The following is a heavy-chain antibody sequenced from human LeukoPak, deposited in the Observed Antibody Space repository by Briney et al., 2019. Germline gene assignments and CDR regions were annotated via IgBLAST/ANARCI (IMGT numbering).Heavy chain of an antibody. CDR3: AKWGGDSGAEQWLVLDY. D-gene: IGHD6-19*01. CDR1: GFTFSSYA. Sequence: GGSLRLSCAASGFTFSSYAMSWVRQAPGKGLEWVSAISGSGGSTYYADSVKGRFTISRDNSKNTLYLEMNSLRVEDTAIYYCAKWGGDSGAEQWLVLDYWGQGTLVTVSS. V-gene: IGHV3-23*01. J-gene: IGHJ4*02. CDR2: ISGSGGST.